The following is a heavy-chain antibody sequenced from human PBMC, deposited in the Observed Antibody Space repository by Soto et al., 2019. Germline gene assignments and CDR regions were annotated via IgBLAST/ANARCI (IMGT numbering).Heavy chain of an antibody. Sequence: EVQLLESGGGLVQPGGSLRLSCAASGFTFSSYAMSWVRQAPGKGLEWVSAISGSGGSTYYADSVKGRFTISRDNSKNTLYLQMNSLRAEDTAVYYCAKVDAGIAAAGRTQLKFDYWGQGTLVTVSS. CDR1: GFTFSSYA. D-gene: IGHD6-13*01. J-gene: IGHJ4*02. CDR3: AKVDAGIAAAGRTQLKFDY. CDR2: ISGSGGST. V-gene: IGHV3-23*01.